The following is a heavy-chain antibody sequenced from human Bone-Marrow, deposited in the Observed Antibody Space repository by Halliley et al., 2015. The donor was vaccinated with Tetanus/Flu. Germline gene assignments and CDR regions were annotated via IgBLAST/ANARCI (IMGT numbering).Heavy chain of an antibody. J-gene: IGHJ4*02. CDR1: GGTFSSYT. Sequence: QVQLVQSGAEVKKPGSSVKVSCKASGGTFSSYTIYWVRQAPGRGPERMGEIIPAFGATNYAQKFQGKVTITADESTSTVYMELRSLRSEDTAVYYCAKLGGETYDSRGYFDYWGQGTLVTVSS. CDR2: IIPAFGAT. V-gene: IGHV1-69*01. CDR3: AKLGGETYDSRGYFDY. D-gene: IGHD3-10*01.